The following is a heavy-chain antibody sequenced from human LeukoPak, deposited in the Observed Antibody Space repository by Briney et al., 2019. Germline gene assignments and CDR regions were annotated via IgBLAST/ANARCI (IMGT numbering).Heavy chain of an antibody. CDR3: ARQLRGEAVAGHLQPFDY. CDR1: GGSISSYY. CDR2: TYYSGST. V-gene: IGHV4-59*08. D-gene: IGHD6-19*01. Sequence: SETLSLTCTVSGGSISSYYWNWIRQPPGKGLEWIGYTYYSGSTNYNPSLKSRVTISVDTSKNQFSLKLSSVTAADTAVYFCARQLRGEAVAGHLQPFDYWGQGTLVTVSS. J-gene: IGHJ4*02.